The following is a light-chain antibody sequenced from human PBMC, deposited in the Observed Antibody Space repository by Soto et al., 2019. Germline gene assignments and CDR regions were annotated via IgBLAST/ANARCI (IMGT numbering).Light chain of an antibody. J-gene: IGKJ3*01. Sequence: EIELTQSPGTLSLSPGERATHTCRASQPVTGNDLAWYQHVPGLAPRLLIYGASVRATGIPDRFSGSGSGTDFTLTISRLEPEDFAVYYCQQHSRLPLVTFGPGTKVDIK. V-gene: IGKV3-20*01. CDR1: QPVTGND. CDR3: QQHSRLPLVT. CDR2: GAS.